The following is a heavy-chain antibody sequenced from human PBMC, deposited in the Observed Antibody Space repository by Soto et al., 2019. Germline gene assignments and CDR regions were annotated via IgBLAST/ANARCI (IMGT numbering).Heavy chain of an antibody. CDR1: GFTFSSYG. Sequence: LRLSCAASGFTFSSYGMHWVRQAPGKGLEWVAVISYDGSNKYYADSVKGRFTISRDNSKNTLYLQMNSLRAEDTAVYYCAKSNSGWYRDYFDYWGQGTLVTVSS. CDR3: AKSNSGWYRDYFDY. V-gene: IGHV3-30*18. D-gene: IGHD6-19*01. CDR2: ISYDGSNK. J-gene: IGHJ4*02.